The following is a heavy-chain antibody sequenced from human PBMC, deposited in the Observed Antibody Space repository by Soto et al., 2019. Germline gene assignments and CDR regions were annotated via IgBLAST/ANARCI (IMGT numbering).Heavy chain of an antibody. Sequence: QVQLQESGPGLVKPSETLSLTCTISGGPMSNYYCSWFRQPPGQGLEWIGYMGYNGYTSYNPSPGSEQTISQKTSKNQFPRNPGPVTSTDTELYYCARQGFGELHGLVDVWGQGTTVTVSS. CDR1: GGPMSNYY. V-gene: IGHV4-59*08. D-gene: IGHD3-10*01. CDR2: MGYNGYT. J-gene: IGHJ6*02. CDR3: ARQGFGELHGLVDV.